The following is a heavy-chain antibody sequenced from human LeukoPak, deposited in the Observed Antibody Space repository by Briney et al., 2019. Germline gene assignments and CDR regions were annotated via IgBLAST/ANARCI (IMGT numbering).Heavy chain of an antibody. Sequence: ASVKVSCKASGYTFTSYDINWVRQATGQGLEWMGWMNPNSGNTGYAQKFQGRVTMTRNTSISTAYMEPSSLRSEDTAVYYCARAPWDSSGYYGEDYWGQGTLVTVSS. J-gene: IGHJ4*02. V-gene: IGHV1-8*01. D-gene: IGHD3-22*01. CDR1: GYTFTSYD. CDR2: MNPNSGNT. CDR3: ARAPWDSSGYYGEDY.